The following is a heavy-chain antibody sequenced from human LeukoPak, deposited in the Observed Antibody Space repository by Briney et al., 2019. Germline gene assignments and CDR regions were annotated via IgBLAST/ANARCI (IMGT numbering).Heavy chain of an antibody. J-gene: IGHJ4*02. Sequence: HPGGSLRLSCAASGFTVSSNYMSWVRQAPGKGLEWVSVIYSGGSTYYADSVKGRFTISRDNSKNTLYLQMNSLRAEDTAVYYCAKDISRDSSGWYCDLDYWGQGTLVTVSS. V-gene: IGHV3-66*02. CDR1: GFTVSSNY. D-gene: IGHD6-19*01. CDR3: AKDISRDSSGWYCDLDY. CDR2: IYSGGST.